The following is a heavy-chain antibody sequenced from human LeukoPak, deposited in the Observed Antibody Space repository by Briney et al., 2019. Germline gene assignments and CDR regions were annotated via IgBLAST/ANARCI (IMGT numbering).Heavy chain of an antibody. CDR3: ARDGGYCSSTSCYGI. D-gene: IGHD2-2*01. CDR1: GGSISSYY. Sequence: PSETLSLTCTVSGGSISSYYWSWIRQPAGKGLEWIGHIYSSGSTNYNPSLKSRVTMSVDTSKNQFSLKLSSVTAADTAVYYCARDGGYCSSTSCYGIWGQGTMVTVSS. CDR2: IYSSGST. J-gene: IGHJ3*02. V-gene: IGHV4-4*07.